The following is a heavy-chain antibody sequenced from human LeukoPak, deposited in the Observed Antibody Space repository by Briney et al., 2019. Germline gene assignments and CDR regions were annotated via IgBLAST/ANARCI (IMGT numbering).Heavy chain of an antibody. V-gene: IGHV3-7*01. Sequence: GGSLRLSCAASGFTFSSYWMSWVRQAPGKGLEWVANIKQDGSEKYYVDSVKGRFTISGDNAKNSLYLQMNSLRAEDTAVYYCARARPLGVSYYFDYWGQGTLVTVSS. CDR2: IKQDGSEK. CDR1: GFTFSSYW. D-gene: IGHD5/OR15-5a*01. CDR3: ARARPLGVSYYFDY. J-gene: IGHJ4*02.